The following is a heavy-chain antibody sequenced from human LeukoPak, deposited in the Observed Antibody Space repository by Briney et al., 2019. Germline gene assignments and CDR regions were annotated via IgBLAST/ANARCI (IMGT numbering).Heavy chain of an antibody. D-gene: IGHD6-19*01. CDR2: ISSSGSAI. J-gene: IGHJ4*02. CDR1: GFTFSSDE. CDR3: ARGGSLGY. V-gene: IGHV3-48*03. Sequence: PGGSLSLSCAASGFTFSSDEMNWVRQAPGRGLEWVSKISSSGSAIYYADSVKGRFTISRDNAKSTLYLQMNSLRVEDTAVYYCARGGSLGYWGQGTLVTVSS.